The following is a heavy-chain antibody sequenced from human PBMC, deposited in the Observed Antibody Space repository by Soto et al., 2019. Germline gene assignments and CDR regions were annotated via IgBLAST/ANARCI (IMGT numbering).Heavy chain of an antibody. CDR2: IYYSGSS. V-gene: IGHV4-59*01. J-gene: IGHJ6*02. Sequence: NPSETLSLTCTVSGGSITSYYWSWIRQPPGKGLEWIGYIYYSGSSNYNPSLKSRVTISVDTSKSQFSLKLRSVTAADTAVYYCARGRYCSSTSCRNYYYYYGMDVWDQGTTVTVSS. CDR1: GGSITSYY. CDR3: ARGRYCSSTSCRNYYYYYGMDV. D-gene: IGHD2-2*01.